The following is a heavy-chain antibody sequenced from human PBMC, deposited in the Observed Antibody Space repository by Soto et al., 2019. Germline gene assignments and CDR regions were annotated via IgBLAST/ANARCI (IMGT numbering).Heavy chain of an antibody. CDR3: AKDPSRRCSGGSCYRGYYFDY. D-gene: IGHD2-15*01. CDR2: ISGNGGNT. Sequence: PGGSLRLSCSGSGFTFSHHSLYWVRQAPGKGLRYVSTISGNGGNTHYAASVRGRFTISRDNSKNTLYLQMNSLRAEDTAVYYCAKDPSRRCSGGSCYRGYYFDYWGQGTLVTVSS. V-gene: IGHV3-64*04. CDR1: GFTFSHHS. J-gene: IGHJ4*02.